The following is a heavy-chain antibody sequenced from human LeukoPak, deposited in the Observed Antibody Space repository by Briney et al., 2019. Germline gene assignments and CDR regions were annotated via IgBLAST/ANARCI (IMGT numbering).Heavy chain of an antibody. V-gene: IGHV3-23*01. J-gene: IGHJ6*02. Sequence: QTGGSLRLSCAASGFTFSSYAMSWVRQAPGKGLEWVSAISGSGGSTYYADSVKGRFTISRDNSKNTLYLQMNSLRAEDTAVYYCAKPRRELFDWFSYGMDVWGQGTTVTVSS. CDR2: ISGSGGST. D-gene: IGHD3-9*01. CDR1: GFTFSSYA. CDR3: AKPRRELFDWFSYGMDV.